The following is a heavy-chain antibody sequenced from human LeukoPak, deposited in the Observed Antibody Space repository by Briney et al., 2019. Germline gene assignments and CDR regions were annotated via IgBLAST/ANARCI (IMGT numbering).Heavy chain of an antibody. CDR3: AKPYYYDSSGYYSDAFDI. CDR1: GFTFSSYS. Sequence: NPGGSLRLSCAASGFTFSSYSMNWVRQAPGKGLEWVSSISSSSSYIYYADSVKGRFTISRDNAKNSLYLQMNSLRAEDTALYYCAKPYYYDSSGYYSDAFDIWGQGTMVTVSS. D-gene: IGHD3-22*01. J-gene: IGHJ3*02. V-gene: IGHV3-21*04. CDR2: ISSSSSYI.